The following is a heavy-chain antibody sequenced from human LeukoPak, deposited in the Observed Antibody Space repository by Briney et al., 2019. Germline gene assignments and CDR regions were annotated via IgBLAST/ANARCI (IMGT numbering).Heavy chain of an antibody. V-gene: IGHV4-34*01. J-gene: IGHJ4*02. CDR3: ARGPHYYGSDYFDY. Sequence: XLXXXXEINHSGSTNYNPSLKSRVTISVDTSKNQFSLKLSSVTAADTAVYYCARGPHYYGSDYFDYWGQGTLVTVSS. CDR2: INHSGST. D-gene: IGHD3-10*01.